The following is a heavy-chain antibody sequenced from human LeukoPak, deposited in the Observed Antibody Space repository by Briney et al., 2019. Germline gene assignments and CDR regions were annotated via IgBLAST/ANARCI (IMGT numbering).Heavy chain of an antibody. D-gene: IGHD5-18*01. J-gene: IGHJ4*02. V-gene: IGHV3-21*06. Sequence: GGSLRLSCAASGFTFSSYSFHWVRQAPGKGLEWVSAISSISNHIYYADSVKGRFTISRDNAKNSLYLQMNRLRAEDSAVYYCARDGYTYGHGFDYWGQGTLVTVSS. CDR3: ARDGYTYGHGFDY. CDR1: GFTFSSYS. CDR2: ISSISNHI.